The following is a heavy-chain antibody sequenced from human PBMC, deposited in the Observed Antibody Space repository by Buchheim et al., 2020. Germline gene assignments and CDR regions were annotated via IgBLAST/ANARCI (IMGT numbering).Heavy chain of an antibody. CDR2: IYYSGST. Sequence: QVQLQESGPGLVKPSETLSLTCTVSGGSVSSGSYYWSWIRQPPGKGLEWIGYIYYSGSTNYNPSLKSRVTISVDTPKTQFSLKLSSVTAADTAVYYCARGTTHYYYYGMDVWGQGTT. CDR1: GGSVSSGSYY. D-gene: IGHD2/OR15-2a*01. J-gene: IGHJ6*02. CDR3: ARGTTHYYYYGMDV. V-gene: IGHV4-61*01.